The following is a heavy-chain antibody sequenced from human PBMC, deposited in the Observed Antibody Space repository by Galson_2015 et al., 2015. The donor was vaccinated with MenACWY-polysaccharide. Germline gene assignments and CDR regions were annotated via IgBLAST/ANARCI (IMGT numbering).Heavy chain of an antibody. V-gene: IGHV2-26*01. J-gene: IGHJ4*02. Sequence: LAHIFSNDEKSYSTSLKSRLTISKDTSKSQVVLTMTNMDPVDTATYYCARIRFGELLPDYWGQGTLVTVSS. D-gene: IGHD3-10*01. CDR3: ARIRFGELLPDY. CDR2: IFSNDEK.